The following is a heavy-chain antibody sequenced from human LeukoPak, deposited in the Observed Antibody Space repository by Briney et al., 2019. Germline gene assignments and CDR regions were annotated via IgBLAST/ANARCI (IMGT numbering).Heavy chain of an antibody. CDR2: IIGSGDAI. J-gene: IGHJ4*02. V-gene: IGHV3-48*03. CDR3: ARAKSGRITIFGVVL. Sequence: PGGSLRLSCAASGFSLSSYEMNWVRQPPGKGLEWVSSIIGSGDAIYYADSVKGRFTISRDNAKNSLYLQMNSLKAEDTAAYYCARAKSGRITIFGVVLWGQGTLVTVSS. D-gene: IGHD3-3*01. CDR1: GFSLSSYE.